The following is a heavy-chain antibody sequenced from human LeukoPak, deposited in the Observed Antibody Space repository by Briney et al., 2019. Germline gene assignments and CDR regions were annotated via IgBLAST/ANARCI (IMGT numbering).Heavy chain of an antibody. Sequence: PGGSLRLSCAASGFTFSAYGMTWVRQAPGKGLEWVSGISDSGGSTFYADSVKGRFTTSRDNSKNTLYLQLNSLRADDTAVYYCAKRCSSASCPHYYFDYWGQGTLVTVSS. D-gene: IGHD2-2*01. CDR1: GFTFSAYG. CDR2: ISDSGGST. CDR3: AKRCSSASCPHYYFDY. V-gene: IGHV3-23*01. J-gene: IGHJ4*02.